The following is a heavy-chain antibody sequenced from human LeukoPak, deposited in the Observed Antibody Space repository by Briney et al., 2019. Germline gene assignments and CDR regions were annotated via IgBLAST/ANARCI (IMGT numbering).Heavy chain of an antibody. CDR1: GGTISSGDFP. V-gene: IGHV4-30-2*01. CDR2: IFHTGHP. J-gene: IGHJ4*02. D-gene: IGHD3-10*01. CDR3: ARGFYGAGSHFDY. Sequence: PSQTPSLTCAVSGGTISSGDFPWSWIRQPPGKALEWIGYIFHTGHPSYNPSLKGRVTISVDMSKNQLSLRLTSVTAADTAVYYCARGFYGAGSHFDYWGQGTLVTVSS.